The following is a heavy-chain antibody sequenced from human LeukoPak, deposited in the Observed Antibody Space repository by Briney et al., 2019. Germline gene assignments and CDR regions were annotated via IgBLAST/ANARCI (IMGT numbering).Heavy chain of an antibody. CDR1: GFTFSSYS. V-gene: IGHV3-23*01. D-gene: IGHD6-19*01. Sequence: PGGSVRLSCAASGFTFSSYSMNWVRQAPGKGLEWVSVIRGSGGSSYYGDSVKGRFATSRDNSRNTLYLQMNSLRVEDTAVYYCAKDDGSGWYQIDYWGQGTLVTVSS. CDR2: IRGSGGSS. J-gene: IGHJ4*02. CDR3: AKDDGSGWYQIDY.